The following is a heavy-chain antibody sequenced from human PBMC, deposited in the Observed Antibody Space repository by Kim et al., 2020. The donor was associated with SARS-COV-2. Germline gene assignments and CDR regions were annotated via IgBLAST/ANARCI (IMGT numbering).Heavy chain of an antibody. CDR1: GYTFTSYG. CDR3: ARDQSTMVRRENDY. Sequence: ASVKVSCKASGYTFTSYGISWVRQSPGQGLEWMGWISAYNGNTNYAQKLQGRVTMTTDTSTSTAYMELRSLRADDTAVYYCARDQSTMVRRENDYWGQGTLVTVSS. D-gene: IGHD3-10*01. V-gene: IGHV1-18*04. CDR2: ISAYNGNT. J-gene: IGHJ4*02.